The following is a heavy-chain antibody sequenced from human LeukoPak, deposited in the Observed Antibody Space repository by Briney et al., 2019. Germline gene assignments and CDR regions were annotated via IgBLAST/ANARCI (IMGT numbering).Heavy chain of an antibody. CDR2: IYYSGST. Sequence: SETLSLTCTVSGGSISSYYWSWIRQPPGKGLEWIGYIYYSGSTNYNPSLKGRVTISVDTSKNQFSLKLSSVTAAGTAVYYCAREVYSSSWYVMDVWGKGTTVTVSS. CDR3: AREVYSSSWYVMDV. D-gene: IGHD6-13*01. CDR1: GGSISSYY. V-gene: IGHV4-59*01. J-gene: IGHJ6*04.